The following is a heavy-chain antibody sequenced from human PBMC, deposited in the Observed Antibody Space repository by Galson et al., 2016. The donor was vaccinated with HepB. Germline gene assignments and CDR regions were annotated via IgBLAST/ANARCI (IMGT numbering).Heavy chain of an antibody. CDR2: IHYTGST. V-gene: IGHV4-61*08. J-gene: IGHJ6*02. CDR1: GFSLSTSGGG. Sequence: LVKPTQTLTLTCTFSGFSLSTSGGGVVWIRQAPGKGLEWLGNIHYTGSTNYNPSLKSRVTMSLDTSGKGVSLKVRSVTAADTAIYYCALKTGRFFALDVWGHGTTVTVSS. CDR3: ALKTGRFFALDV. D-gene: IGHD1-26*01.